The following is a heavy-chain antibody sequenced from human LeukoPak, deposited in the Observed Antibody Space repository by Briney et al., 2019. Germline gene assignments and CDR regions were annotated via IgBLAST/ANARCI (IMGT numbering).Heavy chain of an antibody. CDR1: GFTFSSHS. D-gene: IGHD3-10*01. V-gene: IGHV3-21*01. CDR2: ISSSSSHI. J-gene: IGHJ6*04. CDR3: AGETFYYGSGSSTMDV. Sequence: GGSLRLSCAASGFTFSSHSMNWVRQAPGKGLEWVSSISSSSSHIYYADSVRGRFTISRDNAKNSLFLQMNSLRAEDTAVYYCAGETFYYGSGSSTMDVWGKGTTVTVSP.